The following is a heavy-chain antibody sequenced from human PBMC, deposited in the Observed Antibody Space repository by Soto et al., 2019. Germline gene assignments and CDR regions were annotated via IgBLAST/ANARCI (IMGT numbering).Heavy chain of an antibody. Sequence: ASVKVSCKASGYTFTSYGISWVRQAPGQGLEWMGWISAYNGNTNYAQKLQGRVTMTTDTSTSTAYMELRSLRSDDTAVYYCARVRSSSSSSPYYYYYMDVWGKGTTVTVSS. V-gene: IGHV1-18*01. CDR3: ARVRSSSSSSPYYYYYMDV. CDR1: GYTFTSYG. CDR2: ISAYNGNT. J-gene: IGHJ6*03. D-gene: IGHD6-6*01.